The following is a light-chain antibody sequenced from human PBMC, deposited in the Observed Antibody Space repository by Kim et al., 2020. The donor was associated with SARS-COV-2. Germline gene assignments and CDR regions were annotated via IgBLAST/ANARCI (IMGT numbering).Light chain of an antibody. Sequence: ALGQTVRITVQGDSRRSYYASWDQQKPGQAPVLVIYGKNDRPSGIPDRFSGSSSGNTASLTITGAQAEDEADYYCNSRDSSGNHVVFGGGTQLTVL. CDR2: GKN. CDR1: SRRSYY. CDR3: NSRDSSGNHVV. V-gene: IGLV3-19*01. J-gene: IGLJ2*01.